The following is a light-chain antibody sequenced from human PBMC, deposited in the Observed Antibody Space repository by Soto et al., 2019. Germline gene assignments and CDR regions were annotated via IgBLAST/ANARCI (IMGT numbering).Light chain of an antibody. Sequence: QSALTQPPSASGSPGQSVAISCTGTSSDVGGYNYVSWYQQHPGKAPKLMIYEVNKRPSGVPDRFSGSKSGNTASLTVSGLQAEDEADYYCLLYYGGGQLVFGGGTQLTVL. J-gene: IGLJ3*02. V-gene: IGLV2-8*01. CDR3: LLYYGGGQLV. CDR2: EVN. CDR1: SSDVGGYNY.